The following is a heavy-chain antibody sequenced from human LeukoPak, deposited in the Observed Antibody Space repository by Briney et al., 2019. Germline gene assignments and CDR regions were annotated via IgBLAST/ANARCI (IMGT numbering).Heavy chain of an antibody. D-gene: IGHD3-9*01. V-gene: IGHV3-23*01. CDR2: ITGSGSGI. Sequence: RASLRLSCAASGFTFSKYAMCWVRPAPGKGLEWVSAITGSGSGIYYADSMKSRFTISRDNSKNTLYLQIHSLTAEDTAVYYCAKWGDYDVLTGYYVSYYWGQGTLVTVSS. CDR1: GFTFSKYA. CDR3: AKWGDYDVLTGYYVSYY. J-gene: IGHJ4*02.